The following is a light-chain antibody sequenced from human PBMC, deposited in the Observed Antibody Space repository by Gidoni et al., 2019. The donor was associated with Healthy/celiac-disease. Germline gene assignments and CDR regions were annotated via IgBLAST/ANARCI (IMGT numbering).Light chain of an antibody. Sequence: QSVLTHPPSVSGAPGQRVTISCPGSSSNIGAGYDVHWYQQLPGTAPKLLLYGNSNRPSGVPDRFSGSKSGTSASLAITGLQAEDEADYYCQSYDSSLSGSVFGGGTKLTVL. CDR1: SSNIGAGYD. J-gene: IGLJ3*02. CDR2: GNS. CDR3: QSYDSSLSGSV. V-gene: IGLV1-40*01.